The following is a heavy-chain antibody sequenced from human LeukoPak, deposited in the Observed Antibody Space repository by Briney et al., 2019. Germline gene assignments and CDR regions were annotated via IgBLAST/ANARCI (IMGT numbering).Heavy chain of an antibody. Sequence: PSETLSLTCTVSGGSISSGGYSWSWIRQPPGKGLEWIGYIYHSGSTYYNPSLKSRVTISVDRSKNQFSLKLSSVTAADTAVYYCARGAMVRGVIITFDPWGQGTLVTVSS. J-gene: IGHJ5*02. V-gene: IGHV4-30-2*01. D-gene: IGHD3-10*01. CDR2: IYHSGST. CDR3: ARGAMVRGVIITFDP. CDR1: GGSISSGGYS.